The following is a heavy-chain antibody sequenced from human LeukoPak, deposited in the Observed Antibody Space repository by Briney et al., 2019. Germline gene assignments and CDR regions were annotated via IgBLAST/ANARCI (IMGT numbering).Heavy chain of an antibody. CDR3: ARGLRNTDTFDI. J-gene: IGHJ3*02. CDR1: GFTFSSYW. CDR2: IKQDGSET. Sequence: GGSLRLSCTASGFTFSSYWMSWVRQAPGKGLEWVANIKQDGSETYYVDYVKGRFNISRDNAKNSLYLQMNSLRAEDTAVYYCARGLRNTDTFDIWGQGTMVTVSS. V-gene: IGHV3-7*02.